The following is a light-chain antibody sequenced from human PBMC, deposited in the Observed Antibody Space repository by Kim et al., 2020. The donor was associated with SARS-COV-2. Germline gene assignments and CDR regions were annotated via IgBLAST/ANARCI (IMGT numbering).Light chain of an antibody. CDR2: AAS. V-gene: IGKV1-39*01. CDR1: QSISNY. Sequence: DIQMTQSPSSLSASVGDRVTIPCRASQSISNYLNWYQQKPGKAPKLLIYAASSLQSGVPSRFSGSGSGTDFTLTISSLQPEDFATYYCQQSYSSPPTFGQGTRLEIK. CDR3: QQSYSSPPT. J-gene: IGKJ5*01.